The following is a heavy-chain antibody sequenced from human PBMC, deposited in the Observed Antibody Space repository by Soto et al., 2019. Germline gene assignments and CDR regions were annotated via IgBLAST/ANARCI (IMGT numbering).Heavy chain of an antibody. Sequence: GGSLRLSCAASKFTLNNYSMNWVRQAPGKGLEWVANIDQDGSNKHYVDSVEDRFTISRDNAKKSVFLQMSSVTAGDTAVYYCASVGRYYDSSGYSVDFWGQGTLVTVSS. D-gene: IGHD3-22*01. CDR2: IDQDGSNK. J-gene: IGHJ4*02. V-gene: IGHV3-7*03. CDR1: KFTLNNYS. CDR3: ASVGRYYDSSGYSVDF.